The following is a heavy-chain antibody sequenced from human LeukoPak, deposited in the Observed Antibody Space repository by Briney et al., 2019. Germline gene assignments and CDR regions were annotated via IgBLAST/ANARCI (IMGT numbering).Heavy chain of an antibody. CDR1: GFTFSSYA. J-gene: IGHJ4*02. D-gene: IGHD6-13*01. CDR2: ISSNGGST. Sequence: GGSLRLSWAAAGFTFSSYAMHWVRQAPGKGLEYVSAISSNGGSTYYANSVKGRFTISRDNSKNTLYLQMGSLRAEDMAVYYCASSEAGYFDYWGQGTLVTVSS. V-gene: IGHV3-64*01. CDR3: ASSEAGYFDY.